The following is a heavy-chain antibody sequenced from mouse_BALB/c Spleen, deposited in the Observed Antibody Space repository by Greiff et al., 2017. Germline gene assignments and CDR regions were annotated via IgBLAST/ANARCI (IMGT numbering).Heavy chain of an antibody. V-gene: IGHV3-2*02. D-gene: IGHD2-3*01. CDR2: ISYSGST. J-gene: IGHJ4*01. CDR3: ARWLLRSMDY. Sequence: EVQLQESGPGLVKPSQSLSLTCTVTGYSITSYYAWNWIRQFPGNKLEWMGYISYSGSTSYNPSLKSRISITRDTSKNQFFLQLNSVTTEDTATYYCARWLLRSMDYWGQGTSVTVSS. CDR1: GYSITSYYA.